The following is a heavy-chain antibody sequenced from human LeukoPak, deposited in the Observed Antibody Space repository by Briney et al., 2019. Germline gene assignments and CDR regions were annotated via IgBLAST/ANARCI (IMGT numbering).Heavy chain of an antibody. V-gene: IGHV3-23*01. D-gene: IGHD2-21*01. Sequence: GGSLRLSCAASGLTFSSYAMNWVRQAPGKGLEWVSAINGSGVGTYYADSVKGRFTISRDNSWNTLYLQMNSLRAEDTAVYYCAKDQVISGSDASDIWGQGTMVTVSS. CDR3: AKDQVISGSDASDI. CDR1: GLTFSSYA. J-gene: IGHJ3*02. CDR2: INGSGVGT.